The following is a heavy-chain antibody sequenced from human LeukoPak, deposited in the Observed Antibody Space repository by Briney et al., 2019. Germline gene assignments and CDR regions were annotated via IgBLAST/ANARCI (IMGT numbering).Heavy chain of an antibody. CDR2: IRATTIDT. CDR3: ARIGLGRDAYNSFDF. D-gene: IGHD5-24*01. J-gene: IGHJ4*02. CDR1: GFPFSNYD. Sequence: GGSLRLSCTASGFPFSNYDMTWVRQAPGKGLEWVSSIRATTIDTFSAHSVRGRFTISRDNVENSLYLQMNNLTGEDTRVYFFARIGLGRDAYNSFDFWGQGTLVTVSS. V-gene: IGHV3-21*01.